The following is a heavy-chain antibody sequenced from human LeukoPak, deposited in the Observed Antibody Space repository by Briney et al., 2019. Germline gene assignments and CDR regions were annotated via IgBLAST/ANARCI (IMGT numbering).Heavy chain of an antibody. CDR2: IYHSGST. Sequence: SETLSLTCTVSGYSISSGYYWGWIRQPPGKGLEWIGSIYHSGSTYYNPSLKSRVTISVDTSKNQFSLKLSSVTAADTAVYYCARQISDYYYYYMDVWGKGTTVTVSS. CDR1: GYSISSGYY. J-gene: IGHJ6*03. D-gene: IGHD2-15*01. CDR3: ARQISDYYYYYMDV. V-gene: IGHV4-38-2*02.